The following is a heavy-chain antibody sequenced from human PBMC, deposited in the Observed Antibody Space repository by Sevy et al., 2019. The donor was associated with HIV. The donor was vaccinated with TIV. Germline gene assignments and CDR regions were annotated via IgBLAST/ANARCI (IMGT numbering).Heavy chain of an antibody. J-gene: IGHJ5*02. CDR3: ARESGVLRYLDT. Sequence: VSVKVSCKASGYTFTAYYMHWVRQAPGQGLEWLGWINPNSGGTNYAQRFQGRVTMTRDTSITTAYMELSRLRSDDTAVYFCARESGVLRYLDTWGQGTLVTVSS. V-gene: IGHV1-2*02. D-gene: IGHD1-26*01. CDR1: GYTFTAYY. CDR2: INPNSGGT.